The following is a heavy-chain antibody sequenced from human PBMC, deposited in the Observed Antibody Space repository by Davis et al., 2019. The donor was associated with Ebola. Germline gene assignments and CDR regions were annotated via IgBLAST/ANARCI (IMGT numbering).Heavy chain of an antibody. CDR2: IIPIFGTA. CDR3: ARVAPSRGDAFDI. J-gene: IGHJ3*02. Sequence: SVKVSCKASGYTFTSYGISWVRQAPGQGLEWMGGIIPIFGTANYAQKFQGRVTITADESTSTAYMELSSLRSEDTAVYYCARVAPSRGDAFDIWGQGTMVTVSS. V-gene: IGHV1-69*13. CDR1: GYTFTSYG.